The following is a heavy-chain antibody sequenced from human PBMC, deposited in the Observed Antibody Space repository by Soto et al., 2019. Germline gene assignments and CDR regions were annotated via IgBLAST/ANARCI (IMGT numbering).Heavy chain of an antibody. J-gene: IGHJ3*02. V-gene: IGHV3-15*04. D-gene: IGHD6-13*01. CDR2: IESKTDGGAI. CDR1: GFTFSNAW. CDR3: TTPGLYTSRYYNAFHI. Sequence: EVQLVESGGGLVKPGGSLRLSCAASGFTFSNAWMTWVRQAPGKGLEWVGRIESKTDGGAIDYAAPLKGRFTMSRDDSKNTLYLQMNSLKTEDTAMYYCTTPGLYTSRYYNAFHIWGQGTMVTISS.